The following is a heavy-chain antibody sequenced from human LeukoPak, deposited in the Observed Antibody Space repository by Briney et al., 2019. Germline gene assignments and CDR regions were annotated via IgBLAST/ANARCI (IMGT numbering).Heavy chain of an antibody. Sequence: SETLSLTCTVSGGSISGSTGHWGWIRQPPGKGLEWIGSIFYRGSPYYNPSLNSRLTILIDTSKSQFSLKPTSVTAADTAVYYCARRETAWDPFDYWGQGTLVTVSS. J-gene: IGHJ4*02. D-gene: IGHD2-21*02. CDR3: ARRETAWDPFDY. CDR2: IFYRGSP. V-gene: IGHV4-39*07. CDR1: GGSISGSTGH.